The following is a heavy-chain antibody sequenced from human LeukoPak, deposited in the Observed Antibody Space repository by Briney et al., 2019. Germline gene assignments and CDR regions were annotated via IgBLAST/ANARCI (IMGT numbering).Heavy chain of an antibody. CDR2: IYSGGST. CDR3: ATRIAVAKWDAFDI. J-gene: IGHJ3*02. V-gene: IGHV3-53*01. CDR1: GFTVSSNY. Sequence: PGGSLRLPCAASGFTVSSNYMSWVRQAPGKGLEWVSVIYSGGSTYYADSVKGRFTISRDNSKNTLYLQMNSLRAEDTAVYYCATRIAVAKWDAFDIWGQGTMVTVSS. D-gene: IGHD6-19*01.